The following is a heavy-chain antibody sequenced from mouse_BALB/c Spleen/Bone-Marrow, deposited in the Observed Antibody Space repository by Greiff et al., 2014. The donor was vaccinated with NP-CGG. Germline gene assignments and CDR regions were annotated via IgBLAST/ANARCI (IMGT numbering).Heavy chain of an antibody. Sequence: EVKLMESGGGLVQPGGSLKLSCAASGFTFSSYGMSWVRQTPDKRLELVASINSNGGSTYYPDSVKGRFTISRDNAKNTLSLQMSSLKSEDTAMYYCARGNYGNYVDYFDHWGQGTTLTVSS. V-gene: IGHV5-6-3*01. J-gene: IGHJ2*01. D-gene: IGHD2-1*01. CDR2: INSNGGST. CDR1: GFTFSSYG. CDR3: ARGNYGNYVDYFDH.